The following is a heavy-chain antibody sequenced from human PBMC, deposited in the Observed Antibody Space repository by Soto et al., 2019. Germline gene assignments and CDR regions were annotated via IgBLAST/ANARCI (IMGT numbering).Heavy chain of an antibody. J-gene: IGHJ6*03. CDR2: ISGSGGST. V-gene: IGHV3-23*01. CDR3: AKVGKNYYHYMDV. CDR1: GFTFSSYA. D-gene: IGHD6-13*01. Sequence: PGGSLRLSCAASGFTFSSYAMSWVLQAPGKGLEWVSAISGSGGSTYYADSVKGRFTISRDNSKNTLYLQMNSLRAEDTAVYYCAKVGKNYYHYMDVWGKGTTVTVSS.